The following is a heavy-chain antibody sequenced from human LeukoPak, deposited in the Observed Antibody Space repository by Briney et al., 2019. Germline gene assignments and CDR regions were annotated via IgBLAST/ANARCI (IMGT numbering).Heavy chain of an antibody. Sequence: GGSLRLSCAASGFTFSSYGMHWVRQAPGKGLEWVAVIWYDGSNKYYADSVKGRFTISRDNAKNSLYLQMNSLRAEDTAVYYCARDRGRRRLAFDIWGQGTMVTVSS. J-gene: IGHJ3*02. D-gene: IGHD6-25*01. CDR3: ARDRGRRRLAFDI. CDR1: GFTFSSYG. CDR2: IWYDGSNK. V-gene: IGHV3-33*01.